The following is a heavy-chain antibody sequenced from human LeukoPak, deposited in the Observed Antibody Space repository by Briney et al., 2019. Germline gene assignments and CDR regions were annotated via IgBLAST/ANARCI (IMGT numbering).Heavy chain of an antibody. CDR1: GFTVSSNY. V-gene: IGHV3-53*01. CDR3: ARETPRRGETRDGYR. J-gene: IGHJ4*02. D-gene: IGHD5-24*01. Sequence: GGSLSLSCAASGFTVSSNYMSWVRQAPGMGLEGVSVIYSGGSTYYADSVKGRFTISRDNPKNLLFLQINSLRVEDTAVYYCARETPRRGETRDGYRWGQGTVVTVSS. CDR2: IYSGGST.